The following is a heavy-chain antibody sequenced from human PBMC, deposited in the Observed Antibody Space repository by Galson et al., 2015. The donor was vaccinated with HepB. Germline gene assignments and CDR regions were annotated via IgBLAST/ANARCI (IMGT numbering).Heavy chain of an antibody. CDR3: ARGVDIRGGAFDI. J-gene: IGHJ3*02. V-gene: IGHV6-1*01. D-gene: IGHD2-15*01. CDR2: TYYRSRWYD. Sequence: CAISGDRVSTNSATWNWIRQSPSRGLEWLGRTYYRSRWYDDYAVSVKSRITINSDTSKNPFSLQLNSVTPEDTAVYYCARGVDIRGGAFDIWGQGTMVTVSS. CDR1: GDRVSTNSAT.